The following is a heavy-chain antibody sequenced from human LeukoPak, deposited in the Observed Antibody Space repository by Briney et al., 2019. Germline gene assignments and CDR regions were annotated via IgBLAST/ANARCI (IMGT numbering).Heavy chain of an antibody. Sequence: GGSLRLSCAASGFTVSSNYMSWVRQAPGKGLEWVSVIYSGGSTYYADSVKGRFTISRDNSKSTLYLQMNSLRAEDTAVYYCARGYYDFWSGTYFDYWGQGTLVTVSS. D-gene: IGHD3-3*01. J-gene: IGHJ4*02. CDR1: GFTVSSNY. V-gene: IGHV3-53*01. CDR3: ARGYYDFWSGTYFDY. CDR2: IYSGGST.